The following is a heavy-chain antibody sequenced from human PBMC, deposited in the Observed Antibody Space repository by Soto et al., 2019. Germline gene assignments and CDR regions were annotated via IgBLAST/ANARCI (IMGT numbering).Heavy chain of an antibody. CDR3: AHVRFSSSWFEYYFDY. CDR2: IYWDDDK. Sequence: QITLMESGPTLVKPTQTLTLTCTFSGFSLSTSRVGVGWIRQPPGKALEWLALIYWDDDKRYRPSLKSRLTITQDTSKNQVVLTMTNMDPVDTATYHCAHVRFSSSWFEYYFDYWGQGTLVTVSS. D-gene: IGHD6-13*01. V-gene: IGHV2-5*02. J-gene: IGHJ4*02. CDR1: GFSLSTSRVG.